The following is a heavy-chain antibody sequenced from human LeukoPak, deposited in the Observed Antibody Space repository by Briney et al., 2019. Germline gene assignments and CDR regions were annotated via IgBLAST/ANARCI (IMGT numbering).Heavy chain of an antibody. V-gene: IGHV1-69*05. J-gene: IGHJ5*02. CDR3: ARLSSHYGDYKVDP. Sequence: SVKVSCKASGGTFSSYAISWVRQAPGQGLEWMGGIIPIFGTANYAQKFQGRVTMTTDTSANTAYMDLSSLRSEDTAVYYCARLSSHYGDYKVDPWGQGTLVTVSS. D-gene: IGHD4-17*01. CDR2: IIPIFGTA. CDR1: GGTFSSYA.